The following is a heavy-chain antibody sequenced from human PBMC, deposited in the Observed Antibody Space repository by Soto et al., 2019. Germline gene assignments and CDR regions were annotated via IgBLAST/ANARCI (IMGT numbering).Heavy chain of an antibody. Sequence: EVQLAESGGGLAQPGGSLRLSCAASGFNLSGYAMDWVRQAPLKGMEYVSGISSNGVGTYYANSVQGRFTISRDNSKNTVYLQMGSLRPEDMGVYYCARRARPYFYYMDVWGKGTTVTVSS. CDR3: ARRARPYFYYMDV. CDR2: ISSNGVGT. J-gene: IGHJ6*03. CDR1: GFNLSGYA. D-gene: IGHD6-6*01. V-gene: IGHV3-64*01.